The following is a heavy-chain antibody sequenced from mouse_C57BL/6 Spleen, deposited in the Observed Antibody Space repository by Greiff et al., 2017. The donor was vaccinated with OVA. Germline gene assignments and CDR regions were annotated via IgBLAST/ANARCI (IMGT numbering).Heavy chain of an antibody. J-gene: IGHJ4*01. V-gene: IGHV7-1*01. Sequence: EVKVVESGGGLVQSGRSLRLSCATSGFTFSDFYMEWVRQAPGKGLEWIAASRNKANDYTTEYSASVKGRFIVSRDTSQSILYLQMNALRAEDTAIYYCARDATYYSYAMDYWGQGTSVTVSS. D-gene: IGHD2-10*01. CDR1: GFTFSDFY. CDR3: ARDATYYSYAMDY. CDR2: SRNKANDYTT.